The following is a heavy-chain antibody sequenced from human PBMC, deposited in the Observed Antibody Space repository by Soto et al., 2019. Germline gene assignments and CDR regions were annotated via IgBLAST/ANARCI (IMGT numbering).Heavy chain of an antibody. D-gene: IGHD3-3*01. CDR3: ARRLITIFGVVIFDY. CDR1: GGSISSSSYY. CDR2: IYYSGST. Sequence: SETLSLTCTVSGGSISSSSYYWGWIRQPPGKGLEWIGSIYYSGSTYYNPSLKSRVTISVDTSKNQFSLKLSSVTAADTAVYYCARRLITIFGVVIFDYWGQGTLVTVSS. V-gene: IGHV4-39*01. J-gene: IGHJ4*02.